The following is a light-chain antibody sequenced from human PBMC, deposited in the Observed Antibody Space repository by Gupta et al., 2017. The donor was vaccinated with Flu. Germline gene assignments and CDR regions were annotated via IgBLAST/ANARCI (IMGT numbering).Light chain of an antibody. CDR1: QGINSW. CDR3: QQDNSFPIT. CDR2: AAS. V-gene: IGKV1-12*01. J-gene: IGKJ5*01. Sequence: SRASVSASVGDRVTITCRASQGINSWLAWYQQKPGKAPKLLIYAASNLPSGVTSRFSGSGSGTDFTLTISSLQPEDFATYYCQQDNSFPITFGQGTRLEIK.